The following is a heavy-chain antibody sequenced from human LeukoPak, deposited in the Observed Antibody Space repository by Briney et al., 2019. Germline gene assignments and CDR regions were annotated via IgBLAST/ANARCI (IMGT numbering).Heavy chain of an antibody. V-gene: IGHV4-39*01. CDR2: IEYSGST. CDR3: TRHFGSGRDDY. D-gene: IGHD3-10*01. CDR1: GGSISSSNYY. J-gene: IGHJ4*02. Sequence: SETLSLTCTVSGGSISSSNYYWGWIRQPPGKGLEWIGSIEYSGSTHYNPSLKSRVTVSVDTSKSQFTVNLSSVTAADTAVYYCTRHFGSGRDDYWGQGTLVTVSS.